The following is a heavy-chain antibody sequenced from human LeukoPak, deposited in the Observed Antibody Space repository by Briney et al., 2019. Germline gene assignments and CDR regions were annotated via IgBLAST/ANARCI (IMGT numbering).Heavy chain of an antibody. CDR1: GYTFTCYY. Sequence: ASVKVSCKASGYTFTCYYMHWVRQAPGQGLEWMGRINPNSGGTNYAQKFQGRVTMTRDTSISTAYMELSRLRSDDTAVYYCARGVSSTSSLGWFDPWGQGTLVTVSS. J-gene: IGHJ5*02. V-gene: IGHV1-2*06. CDR3: ARGVSSTSSLGWFDP. CDR2: INPNSGGT. D-gene: IGHD2-2*01.